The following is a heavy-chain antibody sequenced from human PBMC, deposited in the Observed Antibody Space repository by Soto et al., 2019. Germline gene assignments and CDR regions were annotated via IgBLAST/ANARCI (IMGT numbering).Heavy chain of an antibody. CDR3: ARGTLV. CDR2: VSYTGNT. CDR1: GGSIGSAGYW. D-gene: IGHD2-2*01. V-gene: IGHV4-31*03. Sequence: QVQLQESGPGQMQHSQTLCLTCTVSGGSIGSAGYWWSWIRQHPGRGLEWIGFVSYTGNTQYNPSLKSRVNISVDTSTKQFSLKLSSVTAADTAVYYCARGTLVWGQGTLVTVSS. J-gene: IGHJ4*02.